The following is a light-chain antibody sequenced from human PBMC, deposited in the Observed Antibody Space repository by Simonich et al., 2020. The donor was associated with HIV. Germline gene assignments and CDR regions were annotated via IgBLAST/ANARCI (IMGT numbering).Light chain of an antibody. Sequence: QSSLTQPASVSGSPGQSITISFTGTSSDVGCYNYVSWYQQHPGKAPKLLIYDVSNRPSGVSNRSSGSKSANTASLTISGLQAEDEADYYCTSYTSSSLWVFGGGTKLTVL. CDR3: TSYTSSSLWV. V-gene: IGLV2-14*03. J-gene: IGLJ3*02. CDR2: DVS. CDR1: SSDVGCYNY.